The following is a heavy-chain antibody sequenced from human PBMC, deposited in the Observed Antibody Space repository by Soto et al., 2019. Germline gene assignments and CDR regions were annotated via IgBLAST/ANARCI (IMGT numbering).Heavy chain of an antibody. D-gene: IGHD2-21*01. V-gene: IGHV4-39*01. CDR2: IYYTGNA. CDR3: ARLGRGEFDP. Sequence: SGPTLVNPTRTLTLTCTFSGFSLSTSGVGVGRIRQPPGKGLEWIGSIYYTGNAHYNPSLKSRVTISVDTSKNQFSLRLNSVTAADTAVYYCARLGRGEFDPWGQGTLVTVSS. J-gene: IGHJ5*02. CDR1: GFSLSTSGVG.